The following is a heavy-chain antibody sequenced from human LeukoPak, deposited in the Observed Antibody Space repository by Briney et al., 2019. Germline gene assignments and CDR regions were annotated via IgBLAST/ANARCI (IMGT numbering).Heavy chain of an antibody. D-gene: IGHD3-3*01. Sequence: SVKVSCKASGGTFSSYAISWVRQAPGQELEWTGGIITIFGTANYAQKFQGRVTITADESTSTAYMELSSLRSEDTAVYYCARSRGYDFWSGYSFDYWGQGTLVTVSS. J-gene: IGHJ4*02. CDR3: ARSRGYDFWSGYSFDY. V-gene: IGHV1-69*13. CDR1: GGTFSSYA. CDR2: IITIFGTA.